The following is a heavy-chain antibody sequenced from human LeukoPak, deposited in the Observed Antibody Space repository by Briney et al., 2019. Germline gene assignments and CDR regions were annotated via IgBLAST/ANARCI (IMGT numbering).Heavy chain of an antibody. D-gene: IGHD3-22*01. J-gene: IGHJ4*02. Sequence: GASVKVSCKGSGGTFSSYATSWVRQAPGQGLEWMGMIIPILGRANYAQKFQGRVTITADKSTSTVYMELSSLRSEDTAVYYCARGAVPHYDISGSRGYFDYWGQGTLVTVSS. CDR2: IIPILGRA. CDR1: GGTFSSYA. V-gene: IGHV1-69*04. CDR3: ARGAVPHYDISGSRGYFDY.